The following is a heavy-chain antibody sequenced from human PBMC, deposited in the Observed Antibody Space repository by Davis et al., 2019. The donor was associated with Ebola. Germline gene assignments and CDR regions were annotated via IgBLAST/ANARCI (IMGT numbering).Heavy chain of an antibody. D-gene: IGHD3-16*01. CDR2: TYYRTKWFV. Sequence: MPSETLSLTCTISGNSVSSNSAAWNWLTQSPSIALECLGRTYYRTKWFVDYAVSVKSRITINPDTSKNQFSLQLTSVTPEDTAVYYCARDPPYDQGYDFWGQGTLVTVSS. J-gene: IGHJ4*02. CDR3: ARDPPYDQGYDF. CDR1: GNSVSSNSAA. V-gene: IGHV6-1*01.